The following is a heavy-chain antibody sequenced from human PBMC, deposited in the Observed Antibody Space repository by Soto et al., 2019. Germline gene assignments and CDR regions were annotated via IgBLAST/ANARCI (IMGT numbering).Heavy chain of an antibody. D-gene: IGHD3-22*01. V-gene: IGHV1-58*02. J-gene: IGHJ5*02. Sequence: GPLVKVSCKASGYTFTSYYMQWVRQARGQRLEWIGWIVVGSGNTNYAQKFQERVTITRDMSTSTAYMELSSLRSEDTAVYYCAAEGAFSTMIVPWGQGTLVTVSS. CDR2: IVVGSGNT. CDR1: GYTFTSYY. CDR3: AAEGAFSTMIVP.